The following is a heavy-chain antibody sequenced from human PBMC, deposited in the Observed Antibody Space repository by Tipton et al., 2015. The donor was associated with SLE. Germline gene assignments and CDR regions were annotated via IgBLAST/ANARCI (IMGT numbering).Heavy chain of an antibody. J-gene: IGHJ3*02. CDR1: GFTFSSYW. V-gene: IGHV3-7*01. CDR2: IKQDGSEK. CDR3: ARDRGRSSSWSDDTFDI. Sequence: SLRLSCAASGFTFSSYWMSWVRQAPGKGLEWVANIKQDGSEKYYVDSVKGRFTISRDNTKNSLYLQMNSLRAEDTAVYYCARDRGRSSSWSDDTFDIWGQGTMVTVSS. D-gene: IGHD6-13*01.